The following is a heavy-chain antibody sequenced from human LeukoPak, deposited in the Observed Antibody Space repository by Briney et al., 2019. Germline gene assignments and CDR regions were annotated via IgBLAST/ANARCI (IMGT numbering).Heavy chain of an antibody. J-gene: IGHJ4*02. CDR1: GFTFSSYR. D-gene: IGHD3-22*01. CDR3: ASTWGHYYDSSVYYALSFDY. V-gene: IGHV3-21*01. Sequence: GGSLTLFCAASGFTFSSYRMIWVRQAPGKGLEWVSYISSSSSYIYYADSVKGRFTISRDNAKNSLYLQMNSLRAEGTAVYYCASTWGHYYDSSVYYALSFDYWGQGALGTVSS. CDR2: ISSSSSYI.